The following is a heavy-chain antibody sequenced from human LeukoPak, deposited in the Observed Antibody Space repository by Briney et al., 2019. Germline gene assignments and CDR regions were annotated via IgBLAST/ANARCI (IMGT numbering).Heavy chain of an antibody. V-gene: IGHV3-23*01. CDR3: AKARLRYFDWLLPEYYFDY. Sequence: GGSLRLSCAASGFTFSSYAMSWVRQAPGKGLEWVSAISGSGGSTYYADSVKGQFTISRDNSKNTLYLQMNSLRAEDTAAYYCAKARLRYFDWLLPEYYFDYWGQGTLVTVSS. D-gene: IGHD3-9*01. CDR2: ISGSGGST. J-gene: IGHJ4*02. CDR1: GFTFSSYA.